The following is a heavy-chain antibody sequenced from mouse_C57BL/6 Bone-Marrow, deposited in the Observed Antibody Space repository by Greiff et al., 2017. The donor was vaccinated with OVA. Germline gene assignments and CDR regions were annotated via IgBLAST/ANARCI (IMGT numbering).Heavy chain of an antibody. CDR1: GYAFSSYW. CDR2: IYPGDGVT. V-gene: IGHV1-80*01. J-gene: IGHJ3*01. Sequence: VQLQQSGAELVKPGASVKISCKASGYAFSSYWMNWVKQRPGKGLEWIGQIYPGDGVTNYNGKFKGKATLTADKSSSTAYMQLSSLTSEDSAVYFCARHYYGSSWFAYWGQGTLVTVSA. D-gene: IGHD1-1*01. CDR3: ARHYYGSSWFAY.